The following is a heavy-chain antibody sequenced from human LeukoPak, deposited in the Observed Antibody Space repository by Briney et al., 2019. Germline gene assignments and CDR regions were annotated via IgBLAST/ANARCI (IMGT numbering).Heavy chain of an antibody. CDR2: ISYDGSNE. CDR1: GFTFSSYA. D-gene: IGHD4-23*01. CDR3: AKARVGGYSYMDV. V-gene: IGHV3-30*18. J-gene: IGHJ6*03. Sequence: GGSLRLPCAASGFTFSSYAMHWVRQAPGKGLEWVALISYDGSNEYYADSVKGRFAISRDNSKNTLYLQMRSLRAEDTAAYYCAKARVGGYSYMDVWGKGTTVTVSS.